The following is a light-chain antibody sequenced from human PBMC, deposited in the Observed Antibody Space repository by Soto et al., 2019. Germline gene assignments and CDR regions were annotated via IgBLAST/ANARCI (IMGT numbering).Light chain of an antibody. Sequence: EIVMTQSPATLSVSPGERATLSCRASQSVSSNLAWYQQKPGQAPRLLIYGASTRATGIPARFSGSESGTEFTLAISSLQSEDFAVYYCQQYNNWPPTFSQGTKVEIK. V-gene: IGKV3D-15*01. CDR1: QSVSSN. CDR2: GAS. J-gene: IGKJ1*01. CDR3: QQYNNWPPT.